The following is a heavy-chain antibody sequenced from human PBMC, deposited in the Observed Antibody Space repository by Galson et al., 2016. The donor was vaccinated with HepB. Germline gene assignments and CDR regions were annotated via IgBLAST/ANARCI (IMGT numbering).Heavy chain of an antibody. D-gene: IGHD3-16*01. Sequence: SLRLSCAASGFSFSNSGMSWVRQAPGRGLEWVSGITRSGAATHYADFVKGRFTISRDNSKNTLYLYMNNLTAGDTAIYYCGKHGGFDSCGQGARVTVSS. V-gene: IGHV3-23*01. CDR1: GFSFSNSG. CDR3: GKHGGFDS. J-gene: IGHJ5*01. CDR2: ITRSGAAT.